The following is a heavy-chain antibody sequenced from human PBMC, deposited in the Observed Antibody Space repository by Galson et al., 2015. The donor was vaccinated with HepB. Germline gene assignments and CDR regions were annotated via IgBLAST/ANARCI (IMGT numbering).Heavy chain of an antibody. J-gene: IGHJ4*02. V-gene: IGHV4-34*01. CDR2: INHSGST. CDR3: ARGIPAEGYYDSSGYSYPMYYFDY. D-gene: IGHD3-22*01. CDR1: GGSFSGYY. Sequence: ETLSLTCAVYGGSFSGYYWSWIRQPPGKGLEWIGEINHSGSTNYNPSLKSRVTISVDTSKNQFSLKLSSVTAADTAVYYCARGIPAEGYYDSSGYSYPMYYFDYWGQGTPVTVSS.